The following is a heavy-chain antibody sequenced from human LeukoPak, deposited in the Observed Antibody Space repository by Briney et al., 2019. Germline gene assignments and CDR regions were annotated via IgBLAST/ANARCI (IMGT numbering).Heavy chain of an antibody. Sequence: GGSLRLSCAASGFTVSSNYMSWVRQAPGKGLEWVSAISGSGGSTYYADSVKGRFTISRDNSKNTLYLQMNSLRAEDTAVYYCAKDHLGGFGQYYFDYWGQGTLVTVSS. CDR2: ISGSGGST. D-gene: IGHD3-16*01. J-gene: IGHJ4*02. CDR3: AKDHLGGFGQYYFDY. CDR1: GFTVSSNY. V-gene: IGHV3-23*01.